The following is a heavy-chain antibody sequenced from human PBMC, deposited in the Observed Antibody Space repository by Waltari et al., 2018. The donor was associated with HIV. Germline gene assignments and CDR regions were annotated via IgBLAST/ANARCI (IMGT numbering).Heavy chain of an antibody. CDR3: ARDRARTTDYYYYGMDV. CDR1: GYTFTGYY. V-gene: IGHV1-2*02. CDR2: INPNSGSK. J-gene: IGHJ6*02. Sequence: QVQLVQSGAEVKKPGASVKVSCKASGYTFTGYYMHWVRQDPGPGLEWRGGINPNSGSKNYAQKFQGRVTMTRDTSISTAYMELSRLRSDDTAVYYCARDRARTTDYYYYGMDVWRQGTTVTVSS. D-gene: IGHD1-7*01.